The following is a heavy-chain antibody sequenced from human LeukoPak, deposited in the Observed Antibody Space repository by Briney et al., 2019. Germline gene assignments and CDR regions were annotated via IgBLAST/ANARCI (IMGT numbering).Heavy chain of an antibody. D-gene: IGHD2-2*01. J-gene: IGHJ4*02. V-gene: IGHV3-11*06. Sequence: GGSLRLSCSASGFTFSDYYVSWIRQAPGKGLEWVSYISSSSSYTNYADSVKGRFTISRDDAKNSLYLQMNSLRAEDTAVYYCARAARRVPGGYCTSTSCSYNVDYWGQGTLVTVSS. CDR3: ARAARRVPGGYCTSTSCSYNVDY. CDR2: ISSSSSYT. CDR1: GFTFSDYY.